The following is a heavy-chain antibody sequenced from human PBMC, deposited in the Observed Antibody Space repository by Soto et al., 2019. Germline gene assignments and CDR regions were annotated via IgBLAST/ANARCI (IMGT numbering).Heavy chain of an antibody. CDR1: GFIVSSNS. V-gene: IGHV3-53*01. CDR2: IYSGGST. J-gene: IGHJ6*02. CDR3: ARDLRRTGTYYYYSGMEV. D-gene: IGHD1-1*01. Sequence: GGSLRLSCAASGFIVSSNSMSWVRQAPGKGLEWVSVIYSGGSTYYADSVKGRFTIARDNSKNTLYLQINSLRAEDTAVYYCARDLRRTGTYYYYSGMEVWGQGTTVTVSS.